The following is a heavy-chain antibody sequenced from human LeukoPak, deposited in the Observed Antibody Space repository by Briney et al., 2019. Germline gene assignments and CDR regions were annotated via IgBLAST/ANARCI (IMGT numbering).Heavy chain of an antibody. CDR2: IYYSGST. J-gene: IGHJ5*02. V-gene: IGHV4-39*01. CDR1: GGSISSSSYY. CDR3: ARHRSYISARDWFDP. Sequence: PSETLSLTCTVSGGSISSSSYYWGWIRQPPGKGLEWIGSIYYSGSTYYNPSLKSRVTISVDTSKNQFSLKLSSVTAADTAVYYCARHRSYISARDWFDPWGQGTLVTVSS. D-gene: IGHD6-13*01.